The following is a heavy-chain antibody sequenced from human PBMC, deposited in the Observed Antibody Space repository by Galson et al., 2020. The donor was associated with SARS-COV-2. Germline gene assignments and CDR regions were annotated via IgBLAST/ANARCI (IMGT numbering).Heavy chain of an antibody. CDR1: AYTLTKLS. CDR3: ATGTPVPRGFWFDP. D-gene: IGHD2-2*01. CDR2: IDPEDGET. J-gene: IGHJ5*02. Sequence: GASVKVSCKVSAYTLTKLSMHWVRQAPGKGLEWMGGIDPEDGETIYAQKFQGRVTMTEDTSTDTAYMELSSLRSEDTAVYYCATGTPVPRGFWFDPRGQGTLVIVSS. V-gene: IGHV1-24*01.